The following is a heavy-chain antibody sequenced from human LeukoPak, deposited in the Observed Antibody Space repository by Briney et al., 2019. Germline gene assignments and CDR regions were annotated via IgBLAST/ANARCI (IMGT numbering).Heavy chain of an antibody. CDR1: GFTFSSYG. J-gene: IGHJ6*02. CDR3: AKDQSLYYYYGMDV. V-gene: IGHV3-30*18. Sequence: EGSLRLSCAASGFTFSSYGMHWVRQAPGKGLEWVAVMSYDGSNKYYADSVKGRFTISRDNSKNTLYLQMNSLRAEDTAVYYCAKDQSLYYYYGMDVWGQGTTVTVSS. CDR2: MSYDGSNK.